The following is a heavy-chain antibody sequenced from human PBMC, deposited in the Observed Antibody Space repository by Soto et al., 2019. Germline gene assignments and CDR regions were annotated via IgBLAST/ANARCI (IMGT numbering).Heavy chain of an antibody. J-gene: IGHJ4*02. CDR1: GYIFTTYG. Sequence: QVHLVQSGAEVKKPGASVKVSCKGSGYIFTTYGITWVRQAPGQGLEWMGWISAHNGNTNYAQKLQGRVTVPRDTSTSTACMEMRSLRSAATAVYYCARGRYGDYWGQGALVTVSS. CDR2: ISAHNGNT. CDR3: ARGRYGDY. V-gene: IGHV1-18*01. D-gene: IGHD1-1*01.